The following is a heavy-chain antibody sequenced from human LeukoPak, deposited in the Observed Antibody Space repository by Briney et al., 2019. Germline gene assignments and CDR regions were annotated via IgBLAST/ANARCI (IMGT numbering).Heavy chain of an antibody. CDR1: GFTFSSYG. J-gene: IGHJ3*02. Sequence: GGSLRLSCAASGFTFSSYGMHWVRQAPGKGLEWVAVISYDGSNKYYADSVKGRFTISRDNSKNTLYLQMNSLRAEDTAVYYCAKDVGKDAFDIWGQGTMVTVSS. CDR2: ISYDGSNK. V-gene: IGHV3-30*18. CDR3: AKDVGKDAFDI.